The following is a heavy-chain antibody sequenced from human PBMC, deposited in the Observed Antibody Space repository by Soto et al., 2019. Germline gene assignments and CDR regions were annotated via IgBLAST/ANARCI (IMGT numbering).Heavy chain of an antibody. D-gene: IGHD3-10*01. V-gene: IGHV3-53*01. CDR2: IYSGGST. Sequence: PGGSLRLSCAASGFTVSSNYMSWVRQAPGKGLEWVSVIYSGGSTYYADSVKGRFTISRDNSKNTLYLQMNSLRAEDTAVYYCARQLLWFGDDDYYYGMDVWGQGTTVTVSS. CDR3: ARQLLWFGDDDYYYGMDV. CDR1: GFTVSSNY. J-gene: IGHJ6*02.